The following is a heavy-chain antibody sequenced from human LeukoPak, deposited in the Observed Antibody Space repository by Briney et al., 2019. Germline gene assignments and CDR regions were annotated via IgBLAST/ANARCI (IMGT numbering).Heavy chain of an antibody. D-gene: IGHD3-10*01. CDR2: IKSKTNGGTT. CDR3: TTDNLYSSGWEGYFKH. Sequence: GGSLRLSCAASGFTFTNAWMSWVRQAPGKGLEWVGRIKSKTNGGTTDYAAPVRGRFTISRDDSKNTLYLQMNSLQTEDTAVYYCTTDNLYSSGWEGYFKHWGQGTLVTVSS. CDR1: GFTFTNAW. V-gene: IGHV3-15*01. J-gene: IGHJ1*01.